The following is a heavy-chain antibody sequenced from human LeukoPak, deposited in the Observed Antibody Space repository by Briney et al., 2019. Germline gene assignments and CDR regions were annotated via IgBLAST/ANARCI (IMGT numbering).Heavy chain of an antibody. J-gene: IGHJ5*02. D-gene: IGHD3-22*01. CDR3: AARYYYDSSGYSEAFDP. CDR1: GFTFTSSA. V-gene: IGHV1-58*02. Sequence: GASVKVSCKASGFTFTSSAMQWVRQARGQRLEWIGWIDVGSGNTNYAQKFQERVTITRDMSTSTAYMELSSLRSEDTAVYYCAARYYYDSSGYSEAFDPWGQGTLVTVSS. CDR2: IDVGSGNT.